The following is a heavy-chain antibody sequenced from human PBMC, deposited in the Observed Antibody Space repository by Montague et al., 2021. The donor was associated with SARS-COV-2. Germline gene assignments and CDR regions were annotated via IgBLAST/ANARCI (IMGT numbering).Heavy chain of an antibody. CDR2: ISHSGSA. Sequence: SETLSLTCNVSGDSISSANYQWAWFRQPPGKGLQWVGSISHSGSAYYNPSLKSRLTISVDMSKRLFSLDVESVAVADTAFYYCARQVGAFWTGFYVDSWGQGTLVTVSS. CDR3: ARQVGAFWTGFYVDS. D-gene: IGHD3/OR15-3a*01. V-gene: IGHV4-39*01. J-gene: IGHJ4*02. CDR1: GDSISSANYQ.